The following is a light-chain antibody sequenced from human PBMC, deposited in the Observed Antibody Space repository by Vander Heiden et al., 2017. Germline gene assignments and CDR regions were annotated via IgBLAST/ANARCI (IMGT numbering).Light chain of an antibody. J-gene: IGLJ2*01. CDR3: ASWAGSLSGVL. Sequence: QSVLTQPPSASGTPGQRVTISCSGSSSNIGSNYVYWYQQLPGKAPKLLIYRNNQRPSGVPDRFSASKSGTAASLAISGLRSEDEADYYCASWAGSLSGVLFGGGTKLTVL. CDR1: SSNIGSNY. CDR2: RNN. V-gene: IGLV1-47*01.